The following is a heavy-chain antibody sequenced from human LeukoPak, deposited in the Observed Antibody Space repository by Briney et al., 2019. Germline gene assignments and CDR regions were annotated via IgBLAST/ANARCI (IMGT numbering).Heavy chain of an antibody. CDR1: GGTFSSYA. J-gene: IGHJ5*02. CDR2: IIPIFGTA. CDR3: ASCIAAAYNWFDP. D-gene: IGHD6-13*01. Sequence: SVKVSCKASGGTFSSYAISWVRQAPGEGLEWMGGIIPIFGTANYAQKFQGRVTITADESTSTAYMELISLRSEDTAVYYCASCIAAAYNWFDPWGQGTLVTVSS. V-gene: IGHV1-69*13.